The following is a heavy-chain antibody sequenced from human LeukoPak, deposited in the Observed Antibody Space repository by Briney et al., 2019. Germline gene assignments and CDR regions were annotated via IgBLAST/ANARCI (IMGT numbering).Heavy chain of an antibody. CDR1: GGSFSGYY. D-gene: IGHD4-17*01. CDR2: IILIGST. Sequence: SETLSLTCAVYGGSFSGYYWSWIRQPPGKGLEWIGEIILIGSTNYNPSLKSRVTISVDTSKNQFSLKLSSVTAADTAVYYCARGTMTTVTHYFDYWGQGTLVTLSS. J-gene: IGHJ4*02. V-gene: IGHV4-34*01. CDR3: ARGTMTTVTHYFDY.